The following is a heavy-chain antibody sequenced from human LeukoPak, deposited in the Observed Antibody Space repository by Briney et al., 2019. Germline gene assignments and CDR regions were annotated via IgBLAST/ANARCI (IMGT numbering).Heavy chain of an antibody. CDR2: ISFDGNTI. D-gene: IGHD1-26*01. Sequence: GGSLRLSCAASEFAFNTYAMHWVRQAPGKGLEWVAVISFDGNTIHYADSVKGRFTISRDNSKNTLYLQMNSLRAEDTAVYYCAKAIHSGSTMPGDWGQGTLVTVSS. J-gene: IGHJ4*02. CDR3: AKAIHSGSTMPGD. CDR1: EFAFNTYA. V-gene: IGHV3-30-3*01.